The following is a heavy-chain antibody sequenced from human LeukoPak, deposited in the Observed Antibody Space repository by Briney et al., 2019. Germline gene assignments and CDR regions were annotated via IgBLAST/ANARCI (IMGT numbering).Heavy chain of an antibody. CDR3: ARDRGGSYDLGAFDI. J-gene: IGHJ3*02. D-gene: IGHD1-26*01. CDR2: IRQDGSQK. V-gene: IGHV3-7*01. Sequence: PGGSLRLSCAASGFTFSNFWMSWVRQAPGKGLEWVATIRQDGSQKYYVDSVKGRFTISRDNAKNTLYLQMNSLRAEDTAVYYCARDRGGSYDLGAFDIWGQGTMVTVSS. CDR1: GFTFSNFW.